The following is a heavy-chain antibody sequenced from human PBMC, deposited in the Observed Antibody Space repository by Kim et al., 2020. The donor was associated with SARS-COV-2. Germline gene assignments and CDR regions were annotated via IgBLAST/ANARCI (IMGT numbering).Heavy chain of an antibody. D-gene: IGHD6-19*01. CDR1: GFTFGNYW. CDR3: ARSGWDY. CDR2: IKLDGSEK. J-gene: IGHJ4*02. Sequence: GGSLRLSCAASGFTFGNYWMILVRQAPGKVLEWVANIKLDGSEKYYMDSVKGRFTISRDNAKNSLYLQMNSLRVEDTAVYYCARSGWDYWGQGTLVTVSS. V-gene: IGHV3-7*01.